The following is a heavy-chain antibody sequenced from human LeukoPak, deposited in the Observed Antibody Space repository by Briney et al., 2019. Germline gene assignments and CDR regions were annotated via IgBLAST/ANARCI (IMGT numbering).Heavy chain of an antibody. CDR1: GGSISSGDYY. Sequence: TLSLTCTVSGGSISSGDYYWSWLRQPPGTGREWIGYIYYSGSTYYNPSLKSRVTISVDTSNNQFSLKLSSVTAADTAVYYCARGGAPCSGGSCYYYGMDVWGQGTTVTVSS. CDR3: ARGGAPCSGGSCYYYGMDV. J-gene: IGHJ6*02. D-gene: IGHD2-15*01. V-gene: IGHV4-30-4*01. CDR2: IYYSGST.